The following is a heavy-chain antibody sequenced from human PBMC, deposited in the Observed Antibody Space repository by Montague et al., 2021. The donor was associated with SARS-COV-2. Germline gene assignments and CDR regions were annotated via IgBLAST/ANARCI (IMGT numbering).Heavy chain of an antibody. CDR1: GFSISSGYY. V-gene: IGHV4-38-2*02. CDR2: RYQNGAT. D-gene: IGHD3-3*01. J-gene: IGHJ4*02. CDR3: ARSGVGIFDFSYFDS. Sequence: SETLSLTCSVSGFSISSGYYWGWIRQTPGKGLEWIGSRYQNGATXXSPSLKRPVTILLDTSKNQFSLSLTSVTAADTAVYYCARSGVGIFDFSYFDSWGQGSLVTVSS.